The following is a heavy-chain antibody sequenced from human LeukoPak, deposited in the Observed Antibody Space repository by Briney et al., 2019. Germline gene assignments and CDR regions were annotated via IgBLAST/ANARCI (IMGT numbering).Heavy chain of an antibody. V-gene: IGHV3-66*01. CDR1: GLTVSSTY. D-gene: IGHD5-24*01. J-gene: IGHJ4*02. CDR2: FYSGGAT. CDR3: AACGDGYNYFDY. Sequence: PGGSLRLSCAASGLTVSSTYMSWVRQAPGKGLEWVSVFYSGGATYYADSVRGRSTISRDNSKNSLYLQMHSLRAEDTAVYYCAACGDGYNYFDYWGQGILVTVSS.